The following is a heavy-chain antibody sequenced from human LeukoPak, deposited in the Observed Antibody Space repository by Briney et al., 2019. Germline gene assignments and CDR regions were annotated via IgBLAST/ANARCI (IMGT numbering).Heavy chain of an antibody. CDR3: AKDYLDYGTYYLDY. Sequence: GASVKVSCKASGYTFTNYGICWVRQAPGQGLEWMGCISANNGNTNYAQKLQGRVTMTTDTSTSTAYMELRSLRSDDTAVYYCAKDYLDYGTYYLDYWGQGTLVTVSS. CDR1: GYTFTNYG. CDR2: ISANNGNT. J-gene: IGHJ4*02. D-gene: IGHD4/OR15-4a*01. V-gene: IGHV1-18*01.